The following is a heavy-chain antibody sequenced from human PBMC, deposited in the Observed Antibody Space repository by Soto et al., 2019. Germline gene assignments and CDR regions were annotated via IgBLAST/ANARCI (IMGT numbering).Heavy chain of an antibody. V-gene: IGHV3-48*03. CDR1: GFTFSRYE. J-gene: IGHJ4*02. D-gene: IGHD6-6*01. CDR2: ISSSGSTI. Sequence: PGGPLRPSCAASGFTFSRYEMNWVRQAPGKGLEWVSYISSSGSTIYYADSVKGRFTISRDNATNALYLHMNSLRAEDTAVYYGARQSSIADQIDYWGQGTLVTVS. CDR3: ARQSSIADQIDY.